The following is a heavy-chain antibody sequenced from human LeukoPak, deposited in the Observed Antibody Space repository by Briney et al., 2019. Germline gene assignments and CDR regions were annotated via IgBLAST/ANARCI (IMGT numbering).Heavy chain of an antibody. CDR3: ARPRREVAALDY. V-gene: IGHV5-51*01. Sequence: WESLKISCKASGYSFTTHWIGRVRQKPGKGTEWMGIIYPDDSDTRYSPSFQGQVNISADQSSNTTYLQWSSLKASDTAIYYCARPRREVAALDYWGQGTLVTVSS. J-gene: IGHJ4*02. CDR1: GYSFTTHW. D-gene: IGHD6-6*01. CDR2: IYPDDSDT.